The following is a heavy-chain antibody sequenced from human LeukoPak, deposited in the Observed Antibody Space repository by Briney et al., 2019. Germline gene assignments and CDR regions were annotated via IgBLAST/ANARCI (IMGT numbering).Heavy chain of an antibody. V-gene: IGHV3-21*01. CDR2: ISGKSTYI. J-gene: IGHJ4*01. CDR1: GFTFSSYA. Sequence: PGGSLRLSCAASGFTFSSYAMSWVRQAPGKGLEWVSSISGKSTYINYGDSVKGRFTISRDNARNALYLQMDNLKAEDTAVYYCARDRSSGLHYYDYWGHGTLVSVSS. D-gene: IGHD6-19*01. CDR3: ARDRSSGLHYYDY.